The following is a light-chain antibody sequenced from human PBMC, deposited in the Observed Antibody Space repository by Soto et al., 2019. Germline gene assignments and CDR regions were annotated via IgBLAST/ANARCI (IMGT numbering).Light chain of an antibody. V-gene: IGLV2-11*01. Sequence: QSALTQPRSVSGSPGQSVTISCTGTSSDDGGYNFVSWYQQYPGKAPKLIIYDVSKRPSGVPDRFSGSKSGNTASLTISGLQAEDEADYYCCSYAGSYTLWVLGGGTKLTVL. CDR1: SSDDGGYNF. CDR3: CSYAGSYTLWV. CDR2: DVS. J-gene: IGLJ3*02.